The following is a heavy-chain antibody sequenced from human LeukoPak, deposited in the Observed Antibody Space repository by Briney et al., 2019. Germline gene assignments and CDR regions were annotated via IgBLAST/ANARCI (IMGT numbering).Heavy chain of an antibody. CDR2: ISAYNGNT. V-gene: IGHV1-18*04. J-gene: IGHJ4*02. Sequence: ASVKVSCKASGYTFTSYYMHWVRQAPGQGLEWMGWISAYNGNTNYAQKLQGRVTMTTDTSTSTAYMELRSLRSDDTAVYYCARGAKLASWGDFDYWGQGTLVTVSS. CDR3: ARGAKLASWGDFDY. CDR1: GYTFTSYY. D-gene: IGHD1-1*01.